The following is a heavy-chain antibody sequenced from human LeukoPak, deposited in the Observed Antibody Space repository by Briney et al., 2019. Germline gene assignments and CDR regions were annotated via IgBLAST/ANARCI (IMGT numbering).Heavy chain of an antibody. CDR2: YIPIFTRT. V-gene: IGHV1-69*05. J-gene: IGHJ4*02. CDR3: ARHMYYYDNTGYYSNPFHY. D-gene: IGHD3-22*01. Sequence: SVKVSCKAYGDTFSFDALSWGRQAPGQRLGWMGGYIPIFTRTDYAERFQGRVTITTDESSNTAYMELRALRSDDTAVYYCARHMYYYDNTGYYSNPFHYWGQGTLLSVSS. CDR1: GDTFSFDA.